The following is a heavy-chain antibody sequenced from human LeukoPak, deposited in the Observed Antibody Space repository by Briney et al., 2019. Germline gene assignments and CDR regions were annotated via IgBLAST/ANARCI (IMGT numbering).Heavy chain of an antibody. V-gene: IGHV4-34*01. J-gene: IGHJ4*02. CDR1: DGSFSGYY. Sequence: PSETLSLTCAVYDGSFSGYYWSWIRQPPGKGLEWIGEINHSGSTTYNPSLKSRVTISVDTSKNQFSLKLSSVTAADTAVYYCARGSRGYSYGYHLGYWGQGTLVTVSS. D-gene: IGHD5-18*01. CDR3: ARGSRGYSYGYHLGY. CDR2: INHSGST.